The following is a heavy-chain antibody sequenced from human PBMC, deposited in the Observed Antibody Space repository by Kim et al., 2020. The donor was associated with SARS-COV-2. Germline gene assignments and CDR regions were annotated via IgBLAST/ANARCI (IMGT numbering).Heavy chain of an antibody. CDR1: GFTFSTYI. D-gene: IGHD5-12*01. J-gene: IGHJ6*02. V-gene: IGHV3-21*01. Sequence: GGSLRLSCAASGFTFSTYIMNWVRQAPGKGLEWVSSISDSSTYIYYADSLKGRFTISRDNAKNSLYLQMNSLRAEDTAVYYCAREKVATTSNGMDVWGQGTTVTVSS. CDR3: AREKVATTSNGMDV. CDR2: ISDSSTYI.